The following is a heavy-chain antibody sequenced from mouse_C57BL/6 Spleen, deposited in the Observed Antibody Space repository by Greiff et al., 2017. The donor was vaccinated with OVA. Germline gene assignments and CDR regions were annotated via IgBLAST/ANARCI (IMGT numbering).Heavy chain of an antibody. CDR2: INPNYGTT. Sequence: EVKLMESGPELVKPGASVKISCKASGYSFTDYNMNWVKQSNGKSLEWIGVINPNYGTTSYNQKFKGKATLTVDQSSSTAYMQLNSLTSEDSAVYYCARGLITTVVAPYAMDYWGQGTSVTVSS. CDR1: GYSFTDYN. V-gene: IGHV1-39*01. CDR3: ARGLITTVVAPYAMDY. J-gene: IGHJ4*01. D-gene: IGHD1-1*01.